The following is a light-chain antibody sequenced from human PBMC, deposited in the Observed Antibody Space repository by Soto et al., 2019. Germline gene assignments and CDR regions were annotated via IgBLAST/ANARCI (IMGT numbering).Light chain of an antibody. V-gene: IGKV3-15*01. CDR1: QGVSSN. CDR3: QQYNNWLWT. J-gene: IGKJ1*01. Sequence: IGLTHSPSPLSVSPGERATLSCRASQGVSSNLAWYPQKPGQAPGLRLYGAAPRATGTPARFSGSASGTAFTLTISSLPSEDFAVYYCQQYNNWLWTFGQGTKV. CDR2: GAA.